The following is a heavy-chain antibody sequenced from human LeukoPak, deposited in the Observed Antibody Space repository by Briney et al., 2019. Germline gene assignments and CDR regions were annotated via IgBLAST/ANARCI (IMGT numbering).Heavy chain of an antibody. Sequence: GASVKVSCKASGYTFTGYYMHWVRQAPGQGLEWMGWINPNSGGTNYAQKFQGRVTMTRDTSISTAYMELSRLRSDDTAVYYCARDCIAVAGVDAFDIWGQGTMVTVSS. CDR2: INPNSGGT. D-gene: IGHD6-19*01. CDR3: ARDCIAVAGVDAFDI. J-gene: IGHJ3*02. CDR1: GYTFTGYY. V-gene: IGHV1-2*02.